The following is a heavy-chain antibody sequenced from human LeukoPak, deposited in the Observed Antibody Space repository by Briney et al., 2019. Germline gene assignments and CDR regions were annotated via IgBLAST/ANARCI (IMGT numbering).Heavy chain of an antibody. CDR2: IYHSGST. CDR1: GGSISSGDYS. D-gene: IGHD3-10*01. Sequence: SQTLSLTCAVSGGSISSGDYSWSWIRQPPGKGLEWIGYIYHSGSTYYNPPLKSRVTISVDRSKNQLSLKLSSVTAADTAVYYCARYILGVVRWFDPWGQGTLVTVTS. J-gene: IGHJ5*02. V-gene: IGHV4-30-2*01. CDR3: ARYILGVVRWFDP.